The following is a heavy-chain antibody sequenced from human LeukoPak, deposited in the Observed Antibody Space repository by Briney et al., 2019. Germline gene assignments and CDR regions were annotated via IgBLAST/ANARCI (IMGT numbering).Heavy chain of an antibody. CDR3: AKDLYSNYVFYYGMDV. CDR2: ISGSGGST. D-gene: IGHD4-11*01. J-gene: IGHJ6*02. V-gene: IGHV3-23*01. CDR1: GFTFSSYA. Sequence: GGSLRLSCAASGFTFSSYAMSWVRQAPGKGLEWVSVISGSGGSTYYADSVKGRFTISRDNSKNTVHLQMNSLRAEDTAVYYCAKDLYSNYVFYYGMDVWGQGTTVTVSS.